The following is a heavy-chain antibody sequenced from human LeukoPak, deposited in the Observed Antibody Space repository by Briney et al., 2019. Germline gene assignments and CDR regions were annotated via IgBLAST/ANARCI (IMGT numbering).Heavy chain of an antibody. CDR1: GFTFSSYA. CDR2: ISGSGSNT. CDR3: AKDGGYYGSGSYYNQYYFDF. J-gene: IGHJ4*02. D-gene: IGHD3-10*01. V-gene: IGHV3-23*01. Sequence: GGSLRLSCAASGFTFSSYAMSWVRQAPGKGLEWVSGISGSGSNTYYADFVKGRFTISRDNSKTMLYLQLNSLRAEDTAIYYCAKDGGYYGSGSYYNQYYFDFWGQGTLVTVSS.